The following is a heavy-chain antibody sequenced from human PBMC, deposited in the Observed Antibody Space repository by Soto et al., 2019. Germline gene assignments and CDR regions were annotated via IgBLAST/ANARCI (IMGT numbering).Heavy chain of an antibody. CDR1: GSTHTIYF. Sequence: QVQLVQSGAEVKQPGASVRVSCKASGSTHTIYFIHWLRQAPGQGLEWMGWINSVSGGTNYAHKFQGRVTMTRATSTTTAFMELSGLRSDDTAVYYCARGGSYYAHWGQGTLVTVSS. V-gene: IGHV1-2*02. D-gene: IGHD1-26*01. J-gene: IGHJ4*02. CDR2: INSVSGGT. CDR3: ARGGSYYAH.